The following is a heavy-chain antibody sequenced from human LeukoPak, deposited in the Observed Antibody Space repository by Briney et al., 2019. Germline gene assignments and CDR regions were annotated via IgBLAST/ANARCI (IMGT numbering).Heavy chain of an antibody. J-gene: IGHJ4*02. Sequence: GGSLRLSCAASGFTVSSNYMSWVRQAPGKGLEWVSVIYSGGSTYYADSVKGRFTISRDNSKNTLYLQMNSLRAEDTAVYYCARDGSGYHRDYYFDYWGQGTLVTVSS. D-gene: IGHD3-22*01. CDR1: GFTVSSNY. V-gene: IGHV3-53*01. CDR2: IYSGGST. CDR3: ARDGSGYHRDYYFDY.